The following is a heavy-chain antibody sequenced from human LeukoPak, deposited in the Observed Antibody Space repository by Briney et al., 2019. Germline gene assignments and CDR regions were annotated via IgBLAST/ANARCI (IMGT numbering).Heavy chain of an antibody. CDR1: GGSISSYY. D-gene: IGHD5-12*01. J-gene: IGHJ4*02. CDR2: IYYSEST. CDR3: ARGAGMATTGAPFDY. Sequence: PSETLFLTCTVSGGSISSYYWSWLRQPPGKGLEWIGYIYYSESTNYNPSLKSRVTISVDTSKNQFSLKLSSVTAADTAVYYCARGAGMATTGAPFDYWGQGTLVTVSS. V-gene: IGHV4-59*01.